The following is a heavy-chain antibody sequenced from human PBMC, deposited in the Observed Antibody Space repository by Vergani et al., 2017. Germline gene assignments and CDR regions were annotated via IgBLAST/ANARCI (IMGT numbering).Heavy chain of an antibody. J-gene: IGHJ5*01. D-gene: IGHD2-8*02. V-gene: IGHV3-74*03. Sequence: EVQLVESGGGSVQSGGSLRLSCVASGFSFYTYWMHWVRQVPGKGLMWVARIDEYGNRATFGDFETGRFTISRDNAKNTVFRKMNILRADDAGVYYCIRTGYCTGIACNTRFDSWGQGALVTVSS. CDR3: IRTGYCTGIACNTRFDS. CDR2: IDEYGNRA. CDR1: GFSFYTYW.